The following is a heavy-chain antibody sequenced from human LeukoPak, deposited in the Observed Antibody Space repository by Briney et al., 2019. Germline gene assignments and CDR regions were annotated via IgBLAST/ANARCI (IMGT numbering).Heavy chain of an antibody. CDR1: GFTFDDYA. Sequence: GGSLRLSCAASGFTFDDYAMHWVRQAPGKGLEWVSGISWNSGSIGYADSVKGRFTISRDNAKNSLYLQMNSLRAEDTALYYCAKDKRLRYFDWWLIFDPWGQGTLVTVSS. D-gene: IGHD3-9*01. V-gene: IGHV3-9*01. CDR2: ISWNSGSI. CDR3: AKDKRLRYFDWWLIFDP. J-gene: IGHJ5*02.